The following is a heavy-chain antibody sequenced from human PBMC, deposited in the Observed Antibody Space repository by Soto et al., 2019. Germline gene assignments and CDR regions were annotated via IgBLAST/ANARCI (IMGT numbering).Heavy chain of an antibody. J-gene: IGHJ6*02. Sequence: SETLSLTCTVSGGSISSGGYYWSWIRQHPGKGLEWIGYIYFSGSTYYNPSLKSRVTILLDTSKNRFSLNLSSVTAAETAVYYCACFLIISPGRSCMDVWGQGTTVTVSS. CDR3: ACFLIISPGRSCMDV. CDR1: GGSISSGGYY. V-gene: IGHV4-31*03. CDR2: IYFSGST. D-gene: IGHD3-10*01.